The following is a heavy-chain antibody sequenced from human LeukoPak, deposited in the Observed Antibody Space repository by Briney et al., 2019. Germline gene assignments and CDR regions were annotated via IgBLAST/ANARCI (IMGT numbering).Heavy chain of an antibody. V-gene: IGHV4-59*12. CDR3: ARTDSSGYHADY. CDR1: GGSISSYY. CDR2: IYQSGST. J-gene: IGHJ4*02. D-gene: IGHD3-22*01. Sequence: SETLSLTYTVSGGSISSYYWSWIRQPPGKGLEWIGYIYQSGSTFYNPSLKSRVTISVDRSKNQFSLNLSSVTAADTAVYYCARTDSSGYHADYWGQGTLVTVSS.